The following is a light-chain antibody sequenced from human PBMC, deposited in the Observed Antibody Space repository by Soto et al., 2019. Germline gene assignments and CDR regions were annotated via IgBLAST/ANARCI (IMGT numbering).Light chain of an antibody. CDR3: QQYGVSMFT. CDR2: GAS. J-gene: IGKJ2*01. CDR1: QTVRDGY. Sequence: DIVLTQSPGTLSLSPGERATLSCRASQTVRDGYLAWYQQKPGQAPRLFIYGASASATGIPDRFSGSGSGTDFTLTISGLEPEDFAVYYCQQYGVSMFTFGQGAKLEIK. V-gene: IGKV3-20*01.